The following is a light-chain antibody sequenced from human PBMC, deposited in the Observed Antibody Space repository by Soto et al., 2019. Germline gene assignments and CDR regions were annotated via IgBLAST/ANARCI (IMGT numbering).Light chain of an antibody. CDR3: CSYTSSGVYV. CDR1: SSDVGGYNY. J-gene: IGLJ1*01. Sequence: QSALTQPASVSGSPGQSITISCTGTSSDVGGYNYVSWYQQHPGKAPKLMIYEVSNRPSGVSNRFSGSKSGNTASLTISGLQAEDEADYYCCSYTSSGVYVFGTWTKVTVL. V-gene: IGLV2-14*01. CDR2: EVS.